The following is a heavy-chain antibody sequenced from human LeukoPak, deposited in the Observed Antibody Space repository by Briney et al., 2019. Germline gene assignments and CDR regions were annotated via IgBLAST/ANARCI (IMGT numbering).Heavy chain of an antibody. CDR3: ARMKYYDILTGYFYYFDY. CDR2: IYYSGST. Sequence: SETLSLTCTVSGVSISTYYWSWIRQPPGKGLEWIGSIYYSGSTYYNPSLKSRVTLSVDTSKNQFSLKLSSVTAADTAVYYCARMKYYDILTGYFYYFDYWGQGTLVTVSS. V-gene: IGHV4-39*01. D-gene: IGHD3-9*01. J-gene: IGHJ4*02. CDR1: GVSISTYY.